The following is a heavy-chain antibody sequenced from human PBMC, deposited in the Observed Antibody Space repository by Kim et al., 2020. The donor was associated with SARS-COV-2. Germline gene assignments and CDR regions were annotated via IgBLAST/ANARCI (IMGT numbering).Heavy chain of an antibody. CDR3: AKGANWFDP. J-gene: IGHJ5*02. V-gene: IGHV3-23*01. Sequence: STYSADAVKGRFTISRDKSKNTLYLQMNSLRAEDTAVYYCAKGANWFDPWGQGTLVTVSS. CDR2: ST.